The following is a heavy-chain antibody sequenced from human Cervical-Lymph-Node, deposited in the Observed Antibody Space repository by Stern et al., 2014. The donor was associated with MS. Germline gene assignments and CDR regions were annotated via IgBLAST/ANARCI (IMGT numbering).Heavy chain of an antibody. Sequence: QVQLQESGPGLVKPSGTLSLTCAVSGGSVSSTNWWSWVRQSPGKGLEWIGNIYHSGASNYRPSLRSRVSISLDNSKNHLSLHLTSVTAADTAVYYCARERQQYCNSEGCSYWYFDLWGSGTLVTVSS. J-gene: IGHJ2*01. D-gene: IGHD2/OR15-2a*01. V-gene: IGHV4-4*02. CDR1: GGSVSSTNW. CDR3: ARERQQYCNSEGCSYWYFDL. CDR2: IYHSGAS.